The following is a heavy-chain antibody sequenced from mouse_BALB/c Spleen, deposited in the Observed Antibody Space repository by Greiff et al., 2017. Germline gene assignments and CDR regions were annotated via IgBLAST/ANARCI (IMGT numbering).Heavy chain of an antibody. CDR3: ARHPYYYGSSYYYFDY. V-gene: IGHV5-12-2*01. CDR1: GFTFSSYT. Sequence: EVQLVESGGGLVQPGGSLKLSCAASGFTFSSYTMSWVRQTPEKRLEWVAYISNGGGSTYYPDTVKGRFTISRDNAKNTLYLQMSSLKSEDTAMYYCARHPYYYGSSYYYFDYWGQGTTLTVSS. D-gene: IGHD1-1*01. J-gene: IGHJ2*01. CDR2: ISNGGGST.